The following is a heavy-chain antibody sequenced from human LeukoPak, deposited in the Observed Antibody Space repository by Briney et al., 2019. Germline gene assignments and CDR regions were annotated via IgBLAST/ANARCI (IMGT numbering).Heavy chain of an antibody. CDR2: IYYTGST. CDR1: GGSISNYY. D-gene: IGHD6-13*01. J-gene: IGHJ4*02. Sequence: PSETLSLTCSVSGGSISNYYWNWIRQPPGKGLEWIGYIYYTGSTNYNPSLKSRVTMSVDTSKNQFSLNLRSVTPEDTAVYYCARNLIPEQLVLNFWGQGTLVTVSS. V-gene: IGHV4-59*01. CDR3: ARNLIPEQLVLNF.